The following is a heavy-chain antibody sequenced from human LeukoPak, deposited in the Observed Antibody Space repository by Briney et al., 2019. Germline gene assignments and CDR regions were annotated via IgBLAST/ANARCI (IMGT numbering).Heavy chain of an antibody. Sequence: ASVNVSCKASGGTFSSYAISWVRQAPGQGLEWMGGIIPIFGTANYAQKFQGRVTITADESTSTAYMELSSLRSEDTAVYYCARARDYYYYGMDVWGQGTTVTVSS. CDR2: IIPIFGTA. J-gene: IGHJ6*02. CDR3: ARARDYYYYGMDV. CDR1: GGTFSSYA. V-gene: IGHV1-69*13.